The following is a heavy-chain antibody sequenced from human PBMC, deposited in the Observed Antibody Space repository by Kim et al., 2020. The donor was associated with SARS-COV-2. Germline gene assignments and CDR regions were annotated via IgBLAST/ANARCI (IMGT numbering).Heavy chain of an antibody. V-gene: IGHV3-23*01. D-gene: IGHD2-2*01. CDR3: AKFAGNIVVVPAATYYYYGMDV. J-gene: IGHJ6*02. CDR2: ISGSGGST. CDR1: GFTFSSYA. Sequence: GGSLRLSCAASGFTFSSYAMSWVRQAPGKGLEWVSAISGSGGSTYYADSVKGRFTISRDNSKNTLYLQMNSLRAEDTAVYYCAKFAGNIVVVPAATYYYYGMDVWGQGTTVTVSS.